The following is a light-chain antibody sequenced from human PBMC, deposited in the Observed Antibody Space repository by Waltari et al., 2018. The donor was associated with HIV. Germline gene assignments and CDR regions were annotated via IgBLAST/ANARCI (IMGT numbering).Light chain of an antibody. CDR1: KLGNKY. Sequence: SYELTQPPSVPVSPGQTASITCSGDKLGNKYASWYQQRPGQSPVLVIYQDRKRPSGIPERFSGSNSGNTATLTISGTQAMDEADYYCQAWDSSTVVFGGGTKLTVL. J-gene: IGLJ2*01. CDR2: QDR. V-gene: IGLV3-1*01. CDR3: QAWDSSTVV.